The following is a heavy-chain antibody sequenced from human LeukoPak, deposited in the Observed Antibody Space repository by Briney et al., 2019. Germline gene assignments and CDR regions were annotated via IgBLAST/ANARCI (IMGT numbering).Heavy chain of an antibody. CDR2: IYYSGST. CDR3: ARRYCSGGSCLDY. D-gene: IGHD2-15*01. Sequence: SETLSLTCTVSGGSISSSSYYWGWIRQPPGKGLEWIGSIYYSGSTYYIPSLKSRVTISVDTSKNQFSLKLSSVTAADTAVYYCARRYCSGGSCLDYWGQGTLVTVSS. V-gene: IGHV4-39*01. CDR1: GGSISSSSYY. J-gene: IGHJ4*02.